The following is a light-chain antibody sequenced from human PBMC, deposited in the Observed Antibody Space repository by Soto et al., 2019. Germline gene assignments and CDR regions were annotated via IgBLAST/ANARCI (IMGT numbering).Light chain of an antibody. Sequence: EIVMTQSPVTLSVSPGERATLSCRASQSVSSNLAWYQQKPGQAPRLLIYGASTRATGIPARFSGSGSGTEFTLTISSLQSEDFAVYYCHQYNNLPPLTFGGGTKVEIK. CDR2: GAS. CDR1: QSVSSN. V-gene: IGKV3-15*01. J-gene: IGKJ4*01. CDR3: HQYNNLPPLT.